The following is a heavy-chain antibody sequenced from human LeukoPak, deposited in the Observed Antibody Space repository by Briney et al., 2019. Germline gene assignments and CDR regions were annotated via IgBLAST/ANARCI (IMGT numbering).Heavy chain of an antibody. CDR3: ARGVEMVPTSNYYYYYGMDV. V-gene: IGHV4-34*01. Sequence: PSETLPLTCAVYGGSFSGYYWSWIRQPPGKGLEWIGEINHSGSTNYNPSLKSRVTISVDTSKNQFSLKLSSVTAADTAVYYCARGVEMVPTSNYYYYYGMDVWGKGTTVTVSS. CDR2: INHSGST. J-gene: IGHJ6*04. D-gene: IGHD2-2*01. CDR1: GGSFSGYY.